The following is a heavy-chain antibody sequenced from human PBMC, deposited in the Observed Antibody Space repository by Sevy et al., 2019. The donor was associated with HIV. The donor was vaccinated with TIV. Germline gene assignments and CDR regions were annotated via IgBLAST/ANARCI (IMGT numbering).Heavy chain of an antibody. Sequence: SDTLSLTCTVSGGSISSGDYYWSWIRQPPGKGLEWIGYIYYSGSTYYNPSLKSRVTISVDTSKNQFSLKLSSVTAADTAVYYCARGYSSSWPPYYFDYWGQGTLVTVSS. CDR2: IYYSGST. D-gene: IGHD6-13*01. J-gene: IGHJ4*02. V-gene: IGHV4-30-4*02. CDR3: ARGYSSSWPPYYFDY. CDR1: GGSISSGDYY.